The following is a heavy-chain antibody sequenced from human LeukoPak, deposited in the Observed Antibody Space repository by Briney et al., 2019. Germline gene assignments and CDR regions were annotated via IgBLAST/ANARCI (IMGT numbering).Heavy chain of an antibody. CDR3: ARNEVGTTVYGMDV. J-gene: IGHJ6*02. CDR2: MSVSGTT. D-gene: IGHD1-26*01. CDR1: GVSISPYY. V-gene: IGHV4-4*07. Sequence: SETVSLTCTVSGVSISPYYWSWIRQPAGKGLEWIGRMSVSGTTNYNPSLKSRVTMSLDTSKNQFSLKLSSVTAADTAVYYCARNEVGTTVYGMDVWGQGTTVTVSS.